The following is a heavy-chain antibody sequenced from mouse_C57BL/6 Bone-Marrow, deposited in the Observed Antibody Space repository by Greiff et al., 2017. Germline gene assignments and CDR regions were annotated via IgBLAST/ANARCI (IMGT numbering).Heavy chain of an antibody. J-gene: IGHJ1*03. CDR1: GYTFTSYW. CDR2: ISPGSGST. V-gene: IGHV1-55*01. CDR3: ARGLMWLVWYFDV. Sequence: QVQLQQPGAELVKPGASVKMSCKASGYTFTSYWITWVKQRPGQGLEWIGDISPGSGSTNYNEKFKSKATLTVDTSSSTSYLPPSSLPSEDSAVEYGARGLMWLVWYFDVWGTGTTVTVSS. D-gene: IGHD2-2*01.